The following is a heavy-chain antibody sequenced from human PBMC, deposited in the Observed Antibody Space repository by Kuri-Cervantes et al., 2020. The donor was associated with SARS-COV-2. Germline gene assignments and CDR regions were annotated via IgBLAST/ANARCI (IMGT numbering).Heavy chain of an antibody. Sequence: SETLSLTCSVSAGSMSSSSHYWGWIRQSPEKGLEWIGSIYYSGSAYYNPSLKSRVTILVDTSKNQFSLKLSSVTAADTAVYYCARHYKWFGEPYYFDYWGQGTLVTVSS. CDR1: AGSMSSSSHY. J-gene: IGHJ4*02. CDR3: ARHYKWFGEPYYFDY. V-gene: IGHV4-39*01. CDR2: IYYSGSA. D-gene: IGHD3-10*01.